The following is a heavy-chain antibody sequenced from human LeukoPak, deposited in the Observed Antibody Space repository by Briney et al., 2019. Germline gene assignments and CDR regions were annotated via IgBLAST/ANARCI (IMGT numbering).Heavy chain of an antibody. CDR3: ARGADGVSSNSRGWFDP. CDR2: ISSSGSTI. J-gene: IGHJ5*02. CDR1: GFTFSDYY. Sequence: GGSLRLSCAASGFTFSDYYMSWIRQAPGKGLEWVSYISSSGSTIYYADSVKGRFTISRDNAKNSLYLQMNSLRAEDTAVYSCARGADGVSSNSRGWFDPWGQGTLVTVSS. V-gene: IGHV3-11*04. D-gene: IGHD2-15*01.